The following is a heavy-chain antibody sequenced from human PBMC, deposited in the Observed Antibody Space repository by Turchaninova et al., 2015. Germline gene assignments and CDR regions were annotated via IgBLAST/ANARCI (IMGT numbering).Heavy chain of an antibody. CDR1: GYTFTSYG. CDR3: AREGYYYDSSAPDY. Sequence: GASVKVSCKASGYTFTSYGISWVRQAPGQGLERMGWISAYNGNTNYAQKLQGRVTMTTDTSTSTAYMELRSLRSDDTAVYYCAREGYYYDSSAPDYWGQGTLVTVSS. D-gene: IGHD3-22*01. V-gene: IGHV1-18*01. J-gene: IGHJ4*02. CDR2: ISAYNGNT.